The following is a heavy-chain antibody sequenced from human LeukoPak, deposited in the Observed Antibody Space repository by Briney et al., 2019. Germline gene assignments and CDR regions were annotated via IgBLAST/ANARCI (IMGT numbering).Heavy chain of an antibody. V-gene: IGHV3-23*01. CDR2: IGGSGGST. J-gene: IGHJ4*02. CDR3: TKAPRGYSTDRFFDS. CDR1: GFTFSSYA. D-gene: IGHD6-13*01. Sequence: GGSLRLSCAASGFTFSSYAMSWVRQAPGKGLEWVSAIGGSGGSTYYTDSVKGRFTISRDNSKNTLYLQMNSLRAEDTAVYFCTKAPRGYSTDRFFDSWGQGTLVTVSS.